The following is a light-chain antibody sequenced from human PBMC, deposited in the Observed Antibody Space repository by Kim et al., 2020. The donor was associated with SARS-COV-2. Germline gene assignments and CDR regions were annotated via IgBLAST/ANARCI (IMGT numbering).Light chain of an antibody. V-gene: IGLV1-36*01. J-gene: IGLJ1*01. CDR1: SSNIGKTA. Sequence: QSVLTQPPSVSEAPRQRVTISCSGSSSNIGKTAVNWYQQLPGKAPKLLIYYDDLLPSGVSDRYSGSKSGTSASLAISGLQSEDEADYYCAAWDDSLNGYVFGTGTQLTVL. CDR3: AAWDDSLNGYV. CDR2: YDD.